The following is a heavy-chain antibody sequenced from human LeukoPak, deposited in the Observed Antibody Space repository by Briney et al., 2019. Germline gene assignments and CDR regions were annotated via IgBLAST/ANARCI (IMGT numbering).Heavy chain of an antibody. CDR2: IYHSGST. V-gene: IGHV4-38-2*01. Sequence: PSETLSLTCAVSGYSISSGYYWGWIRQPPGKGLEWIGSIYHSGSTYYNPSLKSRVTISVDTSKNQSSLKLSSVTAADTAVYYCARHTLDIVVVPDGAFDIWGQGTMVTVSS. CDR3: ARHTLDIVVVPDGAFDI. D-gene: IGHD2-2*01. CDR1: GYSISSGYY. J-gene: IGHJ3*02.